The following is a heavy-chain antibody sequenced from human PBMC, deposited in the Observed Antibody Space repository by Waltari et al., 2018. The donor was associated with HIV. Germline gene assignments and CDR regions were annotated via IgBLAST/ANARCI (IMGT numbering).Heavy chain of an antibody. J-gene: IGHJ6*02. D-gene: IGHD6-13*01. CDR3: VKEYQYSHSWYSFYGTDG. Sequence: EVQLLESGGGLVQPGGSLRLSCAASGFTFSNYAMNWVRQAPGKGREGVSAMRGRGCATYYADSVKDRFTISRDIAKNTLYLQMNSMRAEDTAVYFCVKEYQYSHSWYSFYGTDGWGQGTTVTVSS. CDR2: MRGRGCAT. V-gene: IGHV3-23*01. CDR1: GFTFSNYA.